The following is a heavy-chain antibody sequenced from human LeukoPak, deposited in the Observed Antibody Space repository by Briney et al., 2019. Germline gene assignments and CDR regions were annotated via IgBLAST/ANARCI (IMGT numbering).Heavy chain of an antibody. CDR1: NDSISPLY. Sequence: SETLSLTCTVSNDSISPLYWRWIRQPPGKGLEFIGYIFYRGSTNFNPPLKSRVTLPVDTTKNQFSLRLNSVTAADTAVYYFARGGSAAKYYFDSWGQGTLVSVSS. CDR2: IFYRGST. D-gene: IGHD6-13*01. CDR3: ARGGSAAKYYFDS. J-gene: IGHJ4*02. V-gene: IGHV4-59*11.